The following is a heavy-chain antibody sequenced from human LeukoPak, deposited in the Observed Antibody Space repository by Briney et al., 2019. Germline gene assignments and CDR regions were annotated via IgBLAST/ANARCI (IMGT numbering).Heavy chain of an antibody. D-gene: IGHD4-17*01. J-gene: IGHJ4*02. Sequence: PGGSLRLSCAASGFTFSSYAMHWVRQAAGKGLEYVSAISSNGGSTYYANSVKGRFTISRDNSKNTLYLQMGSLRAEDMAVYYCASNGDSPYYFDYWGQGTLVTVSS. CDR2: ISSNGGST. CDR3: ASNGDSPYYFDY. V-gene: IGHV3-64*01. CDR1: GFTFSSYA.